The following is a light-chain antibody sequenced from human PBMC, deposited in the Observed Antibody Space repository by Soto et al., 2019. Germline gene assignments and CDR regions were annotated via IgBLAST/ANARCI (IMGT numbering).Light chain of an antibody. CDR1: SSDVGGYNY. V-gene: IGLV2-14*01. Sequence: QSVLTQPASVSGSPGQSITISCTGTSSDVGGYNYVSWYQQHPGKAPKLMIYDVSNRPSGVSNRFSGSKSGNTASLTISGLQAEDEADYYCSSYTSSSTYVVFGVLTEVTVL. J-gene: IGLJ2*01. CDR2: DVS. CDR3: SSYTSSSTYVV.